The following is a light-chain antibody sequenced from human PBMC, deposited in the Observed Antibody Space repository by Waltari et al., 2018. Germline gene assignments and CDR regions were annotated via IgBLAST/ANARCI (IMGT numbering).Light chain of an antibody. CDR3: QQRYNWPLT. J-gene: IGKJ4*01. V-gene: IGKV3-11*01. Sequence: EIVLTQSPATLPLSPGERATLSFRASHSVSNLLAWYQQRPGQSPRLLIYDTSYRAPGIPGRFSGSGSGADFTLTISGLEPEDFAVYYCQQRYNWPLTFGGGTRVEV. CDR2: DTS. CDR1: HSVSNL.